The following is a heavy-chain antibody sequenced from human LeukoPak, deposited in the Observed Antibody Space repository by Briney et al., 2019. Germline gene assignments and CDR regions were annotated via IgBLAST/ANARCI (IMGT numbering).Heavy chain of an antibody. CDR3: AADDWSQWFDP. CDR2: ISGSGGST. Sequence: GGSLRLSCAASGFTFSNYAMSWVRQAPGKGLEWVSAISGSGGSTYYADSVKGRFTISRDNSKNTLYLQMNSLRAEDTAVYYCAADDWSQWFDPWGQGTLVTVSS. V-gene: IGHV3-23*01. CDR1: GFTFSNYA. J-gene: IGHJ5*02. D-gene: IGHD3-9*01.